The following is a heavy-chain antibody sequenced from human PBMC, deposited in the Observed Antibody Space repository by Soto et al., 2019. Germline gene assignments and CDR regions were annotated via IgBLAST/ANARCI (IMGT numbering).Heavy chain of an antibody. CDR3: AKVGVGRLFRCGGDCSPLDY. D-gene: IGHD2-21*01. Sequence: PGESLKISCAASGFTFSSYAMSWVRQAPGKGLEWVSAISGSGGSTYYADSVKGRFTISRDNSKNTLYLQMNSLRAEDTAVYYCAKVGVGRLFRCGGDCSPLDYWGQGTLVTVSS. J-gene: IGHJ4*02. CDR2: ISGSGGST. CDR1: GFTFSSYA. V-gene: IGHV3-23*01.